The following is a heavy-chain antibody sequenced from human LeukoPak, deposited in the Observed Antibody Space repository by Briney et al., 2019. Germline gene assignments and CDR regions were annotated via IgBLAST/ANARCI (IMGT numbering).Heavy chain of an antibody. Sequence: GGSLRLSCAASRFTFSDAWLSWVRQAPGKGPEWVGRIKSSAEGGATDYAAPVKGRFTVSRDDSKDTLYLQMNSLKTEDTAVYYCSLRYCSGTSCPGYWGQGTLVTVSS. CDR2: IKSSAEGGAT. J-gene: IGHJ4*02. V-gene: IGHV3-15*01. CDR1: RFTFSDAW. CDR3: SLRYCSGTSCPGY. D-gene: IGHD2-8*02.